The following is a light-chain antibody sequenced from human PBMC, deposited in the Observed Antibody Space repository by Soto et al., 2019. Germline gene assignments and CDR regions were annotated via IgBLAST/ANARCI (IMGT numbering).Light chain of an antibody. CDR1: QGISNY. CDR2: AAF. J-gene: IGKJ3*01. CDR3: QEYNSAPRLFT. V-gene: IGKV1-27*01. Sequence: DIQMTQSPSSLSASVGDRVTITCRSSQGISNYLAWYQQKPGKVPKLLIYAAFTLQSGVPSRFSGSRSGTDFTLDISSLQPEDVATYYCQEYNSAPRLFTFGPGTKVDIK.